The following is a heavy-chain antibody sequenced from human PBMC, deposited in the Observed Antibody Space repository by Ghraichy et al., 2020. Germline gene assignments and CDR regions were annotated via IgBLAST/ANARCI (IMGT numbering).Heavy chain of an antibody. CDR3: ARVVVVPGNENWFDP. D-gene: IGHD2-2*01. J-gene: IGHJ5*02. V-gene: IGHV4-61*01. CDR2: IYYSGST. Sequence: SETLSLTCTVSGGSVSSGSYYWSWIRQPPGKGLEWIGYIYYSGSTNYNPSLKSRVTISVDTSKNQFSLKLSSVTAADTAVYYCARVVVVPGNENWFDPWGQGTLVTVSS. CDR1: GGSVSSGSYY.